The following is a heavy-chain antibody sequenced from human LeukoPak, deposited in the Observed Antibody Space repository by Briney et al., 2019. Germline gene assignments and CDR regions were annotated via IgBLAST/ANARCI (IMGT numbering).Heavy chain of an antibody. Sequence: ASVKVSCKASGYTFTSYDINWVRQATGQGLEWMGWMNPNSGNTGYAQKFQGRVTITRNTSISTAYMELSSLRSEDTAVYYCASVGGLYSTYAFDIWGHGTMVTVSS. V-gene: IGHV1-8*03. CDR1: GYTFTSYD. CDR2: MNPNSGNT. J-gene: IGHJ3*02. CDR3: ASVGGLYSTYAFDI. D-gene: IGHD2-2*01.